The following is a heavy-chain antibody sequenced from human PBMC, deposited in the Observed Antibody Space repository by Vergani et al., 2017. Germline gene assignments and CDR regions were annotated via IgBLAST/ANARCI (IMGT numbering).Heavy chain of an antibody. D-gene: IGHD1-1*01. CDR1: GFTFSTYA. Sequence: EVQLLESGGSLKQPGGSVRLSCAASGFTFSTYAMHWVRQAPGKGLEWVSGLTGGGGSTYYADSFKGRFIISRDNSRDTLYLQMNRLRPEYTATYDCVKDAGTYENFFDSWGQGTLVTVSS. CDR3: VKDAGTYENFFDS. CDR2: LTGGGGST. J-gene: IGHJ4*02. V-gene: IGHV3-23*01.